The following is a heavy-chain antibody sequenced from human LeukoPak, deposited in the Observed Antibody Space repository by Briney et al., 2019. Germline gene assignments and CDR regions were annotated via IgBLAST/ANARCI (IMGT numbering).Heavy chain of an antibody. V-gene: IGHV4-59*01. CDR2: IYYSGST. CDR3: ARVEGFNYFDY. Sequence: SETLSLTCTVSGGSISSYYWSWIRQPPGKGLEWIGYIYYSGSTNYNPSLKSRVTISVDTSKNQFSLKLSSVTAADTAVYYCARVEGFNYFDYWGQGTLVTVSS. CDR1: GGSISSYY. J-gene: IGHJ4*02.